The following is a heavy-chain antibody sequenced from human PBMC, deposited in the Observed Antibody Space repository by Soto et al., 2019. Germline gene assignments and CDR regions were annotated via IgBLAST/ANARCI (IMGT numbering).Heavy chain of an antibody. CDR3: ARQLGHDYINNWFDP. D-gene: IGHD4-4*01. V-gene: IGHV5-51*01. J-gene: IGHJ5*02. Sequence: GESLKISCKGSGYRFTSYWIAWVRQMPGKGLEWIGIIYPGDSDARYSPSFQGQVTISVDKSISTAYLQWSSLKASDTAIYYCARQLGHDYINNWFDPWGQGTLVTVPQ. CDR2: IYPGDSDA. CDR1: GYRFTSYW.